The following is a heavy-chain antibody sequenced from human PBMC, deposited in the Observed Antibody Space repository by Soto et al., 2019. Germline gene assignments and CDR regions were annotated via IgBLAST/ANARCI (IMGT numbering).Heavy chain of an antibody. D-gene: IGHD2-2*02. V-gene: IGHV3-7*01. J-gene: IGHJ5*02. CDR2: IKQDGSEK. CDR1: GFTFSSYW. Sequence: PGGALRLSCAAPGFTFSSYWMSWVRQAPGKGLEWVANIKQDGSEKYYVDSVKGRFTISRDNAKNSLYLQMNSLRAEDTAVYYCARDHEFLYGRWFDPWGQGTLVTVSS. CDR3: ARDHEFLYGRWFDP.